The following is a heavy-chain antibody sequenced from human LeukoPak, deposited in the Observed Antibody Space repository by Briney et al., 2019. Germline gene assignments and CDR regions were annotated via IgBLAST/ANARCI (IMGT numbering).Heavy chain of an antibody. V-gene: IGHV3-23*01. Sequence: GGSLRLSCAASGFTFSSYAMIWVRQGPGKGLEWVSAVSGSAGSTHYADSVKGRFTISRDNSKNTLYLQMNSLRAEDTAVYYCAKDRSPPDTGCFDSWGQGTLVTVSS. J-gene: IGHJ4*02. CDR2: VSGSAGST. CDR1: GFTFSSYA. CDR3: AKDRSPPDTGCFDS. D-gene: IGHD1-1*01.